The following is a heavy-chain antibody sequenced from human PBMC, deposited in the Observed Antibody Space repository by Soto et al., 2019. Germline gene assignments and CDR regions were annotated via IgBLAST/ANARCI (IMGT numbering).Heavy chain of an antibody. CDR2: IWYDRSNK. Sequence: GGPQRLPCAASGFTFSSYGMHWVRQAPGKGLEWVAVIWYDRSNKYYADSVKGRFTISRDNSKNTLYLQMNSLRAEDTAVYYCAKNPGYYYDSTGYHFDYWGQGTLVTSPQ. J-gene: IGHJ4*02. CDR1: GFTFSSYG. D-gene: IGHD3-22*01. V-gene: IGHV3-33*06. CDR3: AKNPGYYYDSTGYHFDY.